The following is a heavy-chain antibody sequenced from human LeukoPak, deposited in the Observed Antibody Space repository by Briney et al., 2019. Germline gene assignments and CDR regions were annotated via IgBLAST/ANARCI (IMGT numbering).Heavy chain of an antibody. CDR2: NNPNGGGT. CDR3: ARVRAIAATGTGARYFQD. CDR1: GYTFTDYH. J-gene: IGHJ1*01. D-gene: IGHD1-1*01. V-gene: IGHV1-2*02. Sequence: GASVKVSCKASGYTFTDYHIYWMRQAPGQGLEWMGWNNPNGGGTNYAQKFQGRVTMTRDTSTNTAYMELSRLRSDDTAVYFCARVRAIAATGTGARYFQDWGQGTLVTVSS.